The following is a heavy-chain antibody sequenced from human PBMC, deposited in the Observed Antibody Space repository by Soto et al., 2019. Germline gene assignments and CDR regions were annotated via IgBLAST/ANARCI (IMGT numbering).Heavy chain of an antibody. V-gene: IGHV4-59*08. Sequence: SETLSLTCTVSGGSISSYYWSCIRQPPGERLEWIGYVYYSGSTNYNPSLKSRVTISVDTSKNQFSLKLNSVTAADTAVYYCARTNYDFWSGFGYWGQGTLVTV. CDR1: GGSISSYY. CDR2: VYYSGST. D-gene: IGHD3-3*01. J-gene: IGHJ4*02. CDR3: ARTNYDFWSGFGY.